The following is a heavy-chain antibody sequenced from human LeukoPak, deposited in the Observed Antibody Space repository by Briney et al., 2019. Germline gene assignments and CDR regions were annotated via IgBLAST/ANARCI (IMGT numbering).Heavy chain of an antibody. V-gene: IGHV1-3*03. J-gene: IGHJ4*02. Sequence: ASVKVSCKASGYTFIGHYMYWVRQAPGQRLEWMGWINVGNGNTKYSQEFQGRVTITRDTSASTAYMELSSLRSEDMAVYYCARNYGSGEFDYWGQGTLVTVSS. CDR1: GYTFIGHY. CDR3: ARNYGSGEFDY. CDR2: INVGNGNT. D-gene: IGHD3-10*01.